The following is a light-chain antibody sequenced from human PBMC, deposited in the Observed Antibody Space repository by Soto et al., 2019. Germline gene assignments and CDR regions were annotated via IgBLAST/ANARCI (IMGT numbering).Light chain of an antibody. CDR2: VAS. CDR1: QGIDNF. Sequence: IQLTQSPSSLSAAVGDRVTISCRASQGIDNFLAWYQQKPWKAHKLLNYVASTLQSGVPSRFSGSGSGTDFTLTISSLQPEDFATYYCQQLNSFPIPFGPGTKVDIK. J-gene: IGKJ3*01. CDR3: QQLNSFPIP. V-gene: IGKV1-9*01.